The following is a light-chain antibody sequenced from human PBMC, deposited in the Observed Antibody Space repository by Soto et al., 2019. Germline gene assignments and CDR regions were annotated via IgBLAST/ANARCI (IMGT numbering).Light chain of an antibody. V-gene: IGLV2-23*02. J-gene: IGLJ3*02. Sequence: QSALAQPASVSGSPEQSVTISCTGTSSDVGTYNLVSWYQQHPGKAPKLIIYEVTERPSGVSNRFSGSKFGNTASLTISGLLPEDEADYYCCSYAGSYTLVFGGGTKVTVL. CDR2: EVT. CDR3: CSYAGSYTLV. CDR1: SSDVGTYNL.